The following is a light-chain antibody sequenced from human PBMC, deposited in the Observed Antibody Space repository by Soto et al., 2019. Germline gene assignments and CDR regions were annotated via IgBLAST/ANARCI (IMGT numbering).Light chain of an antibody. CDR2: AAS. Sequence: IQMTQSPSSLSASVGNRVSITCRASQDISNYLAWYQQKPGKVPKVLIYAASTLQLGVPSRFSGSGSGTDFTLTINSLQPDDIATYFCQNYDGDPITFGQGTRLEI. CDR3: QNYDGDPIT. CDR1: QDISNY. J-gene: IGKJ5*01. V-gene: IGKV1-27*01.